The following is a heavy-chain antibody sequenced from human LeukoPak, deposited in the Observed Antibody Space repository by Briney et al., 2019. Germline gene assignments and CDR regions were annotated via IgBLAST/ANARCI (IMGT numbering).Heavy chain of an antibody. D-gene: IGHD1-26*01. CDR2: IKQDGSEK. V-gene: IGHV3-7*01. J-gene: IGHJ4*02. CDR1: GFTFSSYW. Sequence: GGSLRLSCAASGFTFSSYWMSWVRQAPGKGLEWVANIKQDGSEKYYVDSVKGRFTISRDNVKNSLYLQMNSLRADDTAVYYCARGRNRVGATCDYWGQGTLVTVSS. CDR3: ARGRNRVGATCDY.